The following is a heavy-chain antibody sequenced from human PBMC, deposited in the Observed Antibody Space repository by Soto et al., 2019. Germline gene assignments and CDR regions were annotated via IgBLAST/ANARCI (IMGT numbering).Heavy chain of an antibody. CDR3: ARQYYDVWSGSHYFDY. V-gene: IGHV4-39*01. CDR1: GGSISSSSYY. Sequence: PSETLSLTCTVSGGSISSSSYYWGWIRQPPGKGLEWIGSIYYSGSTYYNPSLKSRVTISVDTSKNQFSLKLSSVTAADTAVYYCARQYYDVWSGSHYFDYWGQGNLVTFSS. J-gene: IGHJ4*02. CDR2: IYYSGST. D-gene: IGHD3-3*01.